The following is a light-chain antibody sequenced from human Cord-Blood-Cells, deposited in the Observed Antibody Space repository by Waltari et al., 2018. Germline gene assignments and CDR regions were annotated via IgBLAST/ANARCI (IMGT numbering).Light chain of an antibody. V-gene: IGLV3-10*01. CDR1: ALPKKY. Sequence: SYELTHPPSVSVSPGQTARISCSAAALPKKYAYWYQQKSGHAPALVIYEDSKRPSGIPERFSGSSSGTIATLTISGAQVEDEADYYCYSTDSSGNHRVFGGGTKLTVL. CDR2: EDS. CDR3: YSTDSSGNHRV. J-gene: IGLJ3*02.